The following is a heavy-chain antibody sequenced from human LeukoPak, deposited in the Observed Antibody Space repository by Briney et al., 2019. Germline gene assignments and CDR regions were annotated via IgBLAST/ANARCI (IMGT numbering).Heavy chain of an antibody. CDR2: ISAYNGNT. CDR3: TSYGYGYYFDY. Sequence: ASVKVSCKASGYSFTSYGISWVRQAPGQGLEWMGWISAYNGNTNYAQKLQGRVTMTTDTSTSTAYMELRSLRSDDTAVYYCTSYGYGYYFDYWGQGTLVTVSS. V-gene: IGHV1-18*01. J-gene: IGHJ4*02. CDR1: GYSFTSYG. D-gene: IGHD5-18*01.